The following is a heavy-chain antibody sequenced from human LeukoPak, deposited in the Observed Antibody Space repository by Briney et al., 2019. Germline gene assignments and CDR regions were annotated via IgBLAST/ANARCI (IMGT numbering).Heavy chain of an antibody. Sequence: SQTLPLTCIVSGCTISSGGYNWIWIPQPPGKGLEWIVEINHSENTNYNPSLKSRVTISVDTSKNQFSLKLSSVTAADTAVYYCARGVTGIAVAGNPNYYYYGMDVWGQGTTVTVSS. D-gene: IGHD6-19*01. CDR2: INHSENT. CDR1: GCTISSGGYN. J-gene: IGHJ6*02. CDR3: ARGVTGIAVAGNPNYYYYGMDV. V-gene: IGHV4-30-2*01.